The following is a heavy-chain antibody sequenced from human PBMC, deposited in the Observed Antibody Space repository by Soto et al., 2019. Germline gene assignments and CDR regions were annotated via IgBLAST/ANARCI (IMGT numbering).Heavy chain of an antibody. Sequence: GGSLRLSCAASGLSFSSYWMSWVRQASGKGLEWVANIKQDGSEKYYVDSVKGRFTLSRDNAKNSLQLQMSSLRDEDTAIYFCARVAYGNVWIFDYWGKGPLVTVSS. CDR1: GLSFSSYW. CDR2: IKQDGSEK. V-gene: IGHV3-7*01. D-gene: IGHD3-10*01. J-gene: IGHJ4*01. CDR3: ARVAYGNVWIFDY.